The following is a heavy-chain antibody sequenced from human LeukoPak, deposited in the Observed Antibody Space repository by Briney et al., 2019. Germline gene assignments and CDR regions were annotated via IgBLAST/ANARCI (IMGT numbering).Heavy chain of an antibody. J-gene: IGHJ3*02. CDR2: INPSGGST. V-gene: IGHV1-46*01. D-gene: IGHD5-18*01. CDR3: ARRRKGVDTAMVSAFDI. Sequence: ASVKVSCKASGYTFTSYYMHWVRQAPGQGLEWMGIINPSGGSTSYAQKFQGRVTMTRDTSTSTVYMELSSLRSEDTAVYYCARRRKGVDTAMVSAFDIWGQGTMVTVSS. CDR1: GYTFTSYY.